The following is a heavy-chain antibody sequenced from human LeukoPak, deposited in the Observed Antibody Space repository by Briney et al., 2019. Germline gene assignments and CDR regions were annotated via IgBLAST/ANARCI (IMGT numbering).Heavy chain of an antibody. CDR2: IRTSGIT. CDR3: ASGTGPAFDI. CDR1: GGSISNYF. Sequence: ASETLSLTCAVSGGSISNYFLSWIRQPAGKGLEWIGRIRTSGITDDNPSLKSRVTMSVDTSKNQFSLNLSSVTAADTAVYYCASGTGPAFDIWGQGIMVTVSS. V-gene: IGHV4-4*07. D-gene: IGHD1-26*01. J-gene: IGHJ3*02.